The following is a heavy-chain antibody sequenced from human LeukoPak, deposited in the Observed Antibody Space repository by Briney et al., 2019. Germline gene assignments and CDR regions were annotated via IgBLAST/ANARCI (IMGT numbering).Heavy chain of an antibody. V-gene: IGHV3-7*01. CDR2: IKQDGSDR. CDR1: GFSFSDHW. D-gene: IGHD4-23*01. J-gene: IGHJ4*02. CDR3: ARLPDYGGNLRYFDY. Sequence: GGSLRLSCEASGFSFSDHWMSWVRQAPGKGLEWVSNIKQDGSDRPYVNSVKGRFIISRDNRENLLYLQMNSLRAEDTAVYYCARLPDYGGNLRYFDYWGQGTLVTVSS.